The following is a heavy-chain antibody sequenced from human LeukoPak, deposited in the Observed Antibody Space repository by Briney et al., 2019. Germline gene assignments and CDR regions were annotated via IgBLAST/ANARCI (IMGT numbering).Heavy chain of an antibody. Sequence: GPLRLSSAASEITFSGLWMILGRHAPGKWLEWVTKIKQDGSEKYYVDSVKGRFTISRDNAKNSMYLQMKSLRAEDTAVFYCARDGTYTDYDPDFDIWGQGTLVTVSS. J-gene: IGHJ4*02. CDR3: ARDGTYTDYDPDFDI. CDR1: EITFSGLW. V-gene: IGHV3-7*04. D-gene: IGHD5-12*01. CDR2: IKQDGSEK.